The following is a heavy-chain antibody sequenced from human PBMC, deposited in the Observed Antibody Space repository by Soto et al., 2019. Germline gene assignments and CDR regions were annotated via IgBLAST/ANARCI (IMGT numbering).Heavy chain of an antibody. J-gene: IGHJ4*02. V-gene: IGHV1-18*01. Sequence: QVHLVQSGAEVKKPGASVKVSCQAFGYTFTRYNINWVRQAPGRGLEWMGWISAYNGNTNYSEKFQGRVTMSADTTTSTAYMDLRSLTSDDTAVYYCARDRPGRKYGDQPFDYWGQGTLVTVSS. CDR3: ARDRPGRKYGDQPFDY. CDR2: ISAYNGNT. CDR1: GYTFTRYN. D-gene: IGHD4-17*01.